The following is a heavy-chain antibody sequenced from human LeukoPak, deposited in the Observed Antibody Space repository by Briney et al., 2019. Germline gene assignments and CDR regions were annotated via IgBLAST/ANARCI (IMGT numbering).Heavy chain of an antibody. CDR3: ARDGPLNYDSSGYYY. CDR2: INSDGSRT. CDR1: GFTFSNYW. Sequence: GGSLRLSCAASGFTFSNYWMHWVRRAPGKGLVWVSHINSDGSRTNYAASVKGRFTISRDNAKNTLYLQMNSLRAEDTAVYYCARDGPLNYDSSGYYYWGQGTLVTVSS. D-gene: IGHD3-22*01. J-gene: IGHJ4*02. V-gene: IGHV3-74*01.